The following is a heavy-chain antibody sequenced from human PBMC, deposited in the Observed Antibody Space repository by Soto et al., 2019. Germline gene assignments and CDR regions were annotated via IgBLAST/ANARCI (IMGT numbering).Heavy chain of an antibody. Sequence: PSETLSLTCTVSGGSISSISNHYCSWIRLSPGKGLEWIGYISNSGYTSYNPSLKSRVIISVDTSKNQFSLSLTSVTAADTAVYYCATQGFGILHGLVDVWGQVTTVTVSS. J-gene: IGHJ6*02. CDR3: ATQGFGILHGLVDV. D-gene: IGHD2-15*01. V-gene: IGHV4-61*05. CDR2: ISNSGYT. CDR1: GGSISSISNHY.